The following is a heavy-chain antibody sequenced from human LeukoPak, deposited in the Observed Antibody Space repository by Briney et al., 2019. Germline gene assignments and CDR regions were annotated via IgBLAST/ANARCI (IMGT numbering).Heavy chain of an antibody. Sequence: GGSLRLSCAASGFTFSSYWMNWVRQAPGKGREWVANIKKDGSERYYVDSVKGRFTISRDNTKDSLYPQMEPLRPEDTAVYYCARDLAGPPQEAFDIWGQGTMVTVSS. CDR3: ARDLAGPPQEAFDI. J-gene: IGHJ3*02. CDR2: IKKDGSER. V-gene: IGHV3-7*01. CDR1: GFTFSSYW.